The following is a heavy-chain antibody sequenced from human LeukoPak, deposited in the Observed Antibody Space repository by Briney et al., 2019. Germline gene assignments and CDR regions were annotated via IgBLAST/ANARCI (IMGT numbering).Heavy chain of an antibody. J-gene: IGHJ4*02. CDR3: ATKGSSWRQFDY. CDR2: ISSSSSYI. V-gene: IGHV3-21*04. Sequence: GGSLRLSCAASGFTFSSYSMNWVRQAPGKGLEWASSISSSSSYIYYADSVKGRFTISRDNAKNTLYLLMNSLRAEDTAVYYCATKGSSWRQFDYWGQGTLVTVSS. D-gene: IGHD6-13*01. CDR1: GFTFSSYS.